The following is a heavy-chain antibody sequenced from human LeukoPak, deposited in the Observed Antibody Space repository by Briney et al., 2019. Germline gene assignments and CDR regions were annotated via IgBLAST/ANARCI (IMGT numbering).Heavy chain of an antibody. Sequence: GESVKICCKCSRYSFTSYWIGWVRRMPGKCLEGMGIIYPGDSDTRYSPSFQGQVTISADKSISTAYLQWISLKASDTAMYYCARVLLYYYYYYMDVWGKGTTVTVSS. J-gene: IGHJ6*03. V-gene: IGHV5-51*01. CDR1: RYSFTSYW. CDR2: IYPGDSDT. CDR3: ARVLLYYYYYYMDV. D-gene: IGHD1-26*01.